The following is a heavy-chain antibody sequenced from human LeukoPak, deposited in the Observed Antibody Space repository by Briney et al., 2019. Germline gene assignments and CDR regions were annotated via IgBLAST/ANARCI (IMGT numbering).Heavy chain of an antibody. CDR2: IYYSGST. D-gene: IGHD6-13*01. CDR3: ARRGSSFFDY. J-gene: IGHJ4*02. Sequence: SETLSLTCTVSGDSISSSTYYWGWIRQPPGKGLEWIGSIYYSGSTYYNPSLKSRVTISVDTSKNQFSLKLSSVTAADTAVYYCARRGSSFFDYWGQGILVTVSS. V-gene: IGHV4-39*01. CDR1: GDSISSSTYY.